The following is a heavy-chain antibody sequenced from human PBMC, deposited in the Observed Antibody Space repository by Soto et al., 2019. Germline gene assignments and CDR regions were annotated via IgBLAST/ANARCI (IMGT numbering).Heavy chain of an antibody. V-gene: IGHV4-61*08. CDR2: MYHSGST. Sequence: SETLSLTCTVSGGSISSGGYSWSWIRQPPGKGLEWIGYMYHSGSTYYNPPLKSRVTISVDTSKNQFPLKLSSVTAADTAVYYCARAPRGNYGYPSYFDYWGQGTLVTVSS. J-gene: IGHJ4*02. CDR1: GGSISSGGYS. D-gene: IGHD3-10*01. CDR3: ARAPRGNYGYPSYFDY.